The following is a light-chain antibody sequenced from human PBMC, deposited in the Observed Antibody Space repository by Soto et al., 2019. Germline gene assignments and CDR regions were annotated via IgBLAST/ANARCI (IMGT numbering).Light chain of an antibody. J-gene: IGLJ1*01. CDR3: QSYDSSLSAYV. CDR1: SSNIGAGYD. CDR2: GNS. Sequence: QSVLTQPPSVSGAPGQRVTISCTGSSSNIGAGYDVHWYHQFPGTAPKLLIYGNSNRPSGVPDRFSGSKSGTSASLAITGLQAEDEADYYCQSYDSSLSAYVFGTGTKLTVL. V-gene: IGLV1-40*01.